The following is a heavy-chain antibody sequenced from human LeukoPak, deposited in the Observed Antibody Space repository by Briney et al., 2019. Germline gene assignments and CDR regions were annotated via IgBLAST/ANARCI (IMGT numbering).Heavy chain of an antibody. CDR1: GFTFSSYG. CDR3: AKEGIAAAGTRDYYYYYGMDV. Sequence: PGGSLRLSCAASGFTFSSYGMHWVRQAPGKGLEWVAVISYDGSNKYYADSVKGRFTISRDNSKNTLYLQMNSLRAEDTAVYYCAKEGIAAAGTRDYYYYYGMDVWGQGTTVTVSS. J-gene: IGHJ6*02. CDR2: ISYDGSNK. D-gene: IGHD6-13*01. V-gene: IGHV3-30*18.